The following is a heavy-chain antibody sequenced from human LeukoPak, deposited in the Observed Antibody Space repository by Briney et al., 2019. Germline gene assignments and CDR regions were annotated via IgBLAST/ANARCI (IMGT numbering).Heavy chain of an antibody. J-gene: IGHJ4*02. CDR2: INTDGSST. D-gene: IGHD3-22*01. V-gene: IGHV3-74*01. CDR1: GFTFNNYW. CDR3: AKNPKYYYDSSGYFDY. Sequence: GGSLRLSCTASGFTFNNYWMHWVRQAPGKGPVWVSRINTDGSSTSYADSVKGRFTISRDNAKNTLYLQMNSLRAEDTAVYYCAKNPKYYYDSSGYFDYWGQGTLVAVST.